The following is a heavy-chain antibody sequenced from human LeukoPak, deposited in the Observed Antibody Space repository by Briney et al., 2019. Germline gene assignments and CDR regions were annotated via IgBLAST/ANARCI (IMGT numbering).Heavy chain of an antibody. J-gene: IGHJ5*02. V-gene: IGHV3-23*01. CDR1: GFTFRSYV. CDR2: ISINGGGT. CDR3: AKIERFDP. Sequence: GGSLRLSCAASGFTFRSYVMSWVRHAPGKGLEWVSTISINGGGTYYADSVKGRFTISRDNSKNTLYLQMNSLRVEDTAVYYCAKIERFDPWGQGTLVTVSS.